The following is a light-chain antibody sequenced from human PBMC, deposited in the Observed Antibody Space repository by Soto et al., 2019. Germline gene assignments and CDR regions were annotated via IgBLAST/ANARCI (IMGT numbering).Light chain of an antibody. Sequence: EIVLTQSPGTLSLSPGERATLSCRAIQSVSSNYLAWYQQKPGQAPRLLIYGASYRATGIPDRFSGSGSGTDFTLTISRLELEDFGVYSCQQYGSSSMNTFGQGTQLEIK. CDR2: GAS. CDR3: QQYGSSSMNT. CDR1: QSVSSNY. J-gene: IGKJ2*01. V-gene: IGKV3-20*01.